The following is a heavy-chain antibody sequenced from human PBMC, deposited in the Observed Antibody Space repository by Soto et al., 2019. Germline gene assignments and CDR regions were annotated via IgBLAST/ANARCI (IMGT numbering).Heavy chain of an antibody. Sequence: VKVSCKASGGTFSSYAISWVRQAPGQGLEWMGGIIPIFGTANYAQKFQGRVTITADKSTSPAYMELSSLRSEDTAVYCCARRVVVPAAIEGAYYYYGMDVWGQGTTVTVSS. V-gene: IGHV1-69*06. CDR3: ARRVVVPAAIEGAYYYYGMDV. D-gene: IGHD2-2*01. CDR2: IIPIFGTA. J-gene: IGHJ6*02. CDR1: GGTFSSYA.